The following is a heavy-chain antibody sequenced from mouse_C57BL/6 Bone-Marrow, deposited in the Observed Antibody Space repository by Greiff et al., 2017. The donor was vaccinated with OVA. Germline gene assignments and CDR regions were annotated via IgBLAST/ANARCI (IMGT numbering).Heavy chain of an antibody. CDR3: TRDNYGSRDWYFDV. Sequence: DVMLVESGEGLVKPGGSLKLSCAASGFTFSSYAMSWVRQTPEKRLEWVAYISSGGEYIYYADTVKGRFTISRDNARNTLYLQMSSLKSEDTAMYYCTRDNYGSRDWYFDVWGTGTTVTVSS. CDR1: GFTFSSYA. J-gene: IGHJ1*03. CDR2: ISSGGEYI. V-gene: IGHV5-9-1*02. D-gene: IGHD1-1*01.